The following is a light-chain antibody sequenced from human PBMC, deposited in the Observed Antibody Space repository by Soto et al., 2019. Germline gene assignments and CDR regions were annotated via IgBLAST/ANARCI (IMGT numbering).Light chain of an antibody. CDR2: DVS. CDR3: SSYTSSSTLVV. J-gene: IGLJ2*01. CDR1: SSDVVGYNY. Sequence: QSALTQPASVSGSPGQSITISCTGTSSDVVGYNYVSWYQQHPVKAPKLMIYDVSNRPSGVSNRFSGSKSGNTASLTISGLQAEDEADYYCSSYTSSSTLVVFGGGTKLTVL. V-gene: IGLV2-14*01.